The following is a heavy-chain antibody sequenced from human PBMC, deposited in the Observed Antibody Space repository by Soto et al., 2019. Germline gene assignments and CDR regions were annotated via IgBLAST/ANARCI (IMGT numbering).Heavy chain of an antibody. Sequence: QVQLVESGGGAVQPGRSLRLSCAASKFTFSTYGMHWVRPAPGKGLEWVAFIWYDGSNYFYADSVKGRFTISRDNSKNTLYLQMNILRAEDTAVDFCAGALCGRSLTTDYWGQGTLVTVSS. CDR3: AGALCGRSLTTDY. V-gene: IGHV3-33*01. D-gene: IGHD3-16*01. CDR2: IWYDGSNY. CDR1: KFTFSTYG. J-gene: IGHJ4*02.